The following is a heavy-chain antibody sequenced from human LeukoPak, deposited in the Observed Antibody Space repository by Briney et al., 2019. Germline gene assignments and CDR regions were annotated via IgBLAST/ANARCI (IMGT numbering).Heavy chain of an antibody. D-gene: IGHD4-11*01. CDR3: ARERRGSTVT. J-gene: IGHJ4*02. V-gene: IGHV1-69*01. CDR2: IIPIFGTA. Sequence: SSVKVSCKASGGTFSSYAISWVRQAPGQGLEWMGGIIPIFGTANYAQKFQGRVTITADEPTSTAYMELSSLRSGDTAVYYCARERRGSTVTWGQGTLVTVSS. CDR1: GGTFSSYA.